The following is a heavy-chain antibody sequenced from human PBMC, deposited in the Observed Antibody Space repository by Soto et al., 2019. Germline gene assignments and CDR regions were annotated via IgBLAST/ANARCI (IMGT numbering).Heavy chain of an antibody. D-gene: IGHD6-6*01. CDR1: GYIFTNFY. CDR3: TRGLASGEY. CDR2: INPNGGST. J-gene: IGHJ4*02. V-gene: IGHV1-46*03. Sequence: QVQLVQPGAEVKKPGASVKFSCKASGYIFTNFYIHWVRQAPGQGLEWIGIINPNGGSTNYAQNIQGRVPMTRDTSTSTVYMDLSSLRSEDTAVYYCTRGLASGEYWGQGTLITVSS.